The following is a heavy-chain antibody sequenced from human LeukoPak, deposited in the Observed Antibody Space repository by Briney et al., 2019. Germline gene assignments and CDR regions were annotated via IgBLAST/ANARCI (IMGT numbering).Heavy chain of an antibody. D-gene: IGHD1-26*01. V-gene: IGHV4-59*11. CDR2: IYYSGTN. CDR1: CASINSRY. Sequence: SDPLSLTCTVACASINSRYWRWIRHPRGRGLEWIGYIYYSGTNHYNPSLKSRVTISVDKSKNHFSLQVNSVTAAGTAVYYCARERSGGTYCPLVFWGQGIRVTVSS. CDR3: ARERSGGTYCPLVF. J-gene: IGHJ4*02.